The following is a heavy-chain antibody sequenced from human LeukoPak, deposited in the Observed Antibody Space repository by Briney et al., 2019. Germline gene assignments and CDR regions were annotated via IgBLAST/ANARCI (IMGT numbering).Heavy chain of an antibody. CDR3: THPQAGY. V-gene: IGHV3-21*01. Sequence: GGSLRLSCAASGFTVSTYRMNWVRQAPGKGLEWVSSITRSGYIYYADSLEGRFTISRDNAKNSLFLQMNSLRAEDTAVYYCTHPQAGYWGQGTLVTVSS. CDR1: GFTVSTYR. D-gene: IGHD6-19*01. CDR2: ITRSGYI. J-gene: IGHJ4*02.